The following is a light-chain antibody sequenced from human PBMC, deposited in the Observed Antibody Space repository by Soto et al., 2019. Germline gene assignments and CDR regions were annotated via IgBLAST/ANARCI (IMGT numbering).Light chain of an antibody. J-gene: IGKJ5*01. CDR2: AAS. Sequence: DIQMTQSPSSVSASVGDAFTITCRASQCISSWLAWYQKKPGKAPNLLIYAASSLQSGVPSRFSGSESGTDFTLTISSLQPEDCAIYFCQQANSFPITFGQGTRLEIK. V-gene: IGKV1-12*01. CDR3: QQANSFPIT. CDR1: QCISSW.